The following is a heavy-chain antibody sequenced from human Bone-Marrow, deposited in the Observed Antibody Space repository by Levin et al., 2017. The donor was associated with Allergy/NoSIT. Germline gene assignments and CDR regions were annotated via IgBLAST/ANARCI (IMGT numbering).Heavy chain of an antibody. CDR2: INPNSGGT. CDR1: GYTFTGYY. J-gene: IGHJ6*02. Sequence: ASVKVSCKASGYTFTGYYMHWVRQAPGQGLEWMGWINPNSGGTNYAQKFQGRVTMTRDTSISTAYMELSRLRSDDTAVYYCASAGSRCSSTSCYNPAVKFYYYYYGMDVWGQGTTVTVSS. D-gene: IGHD2-2*02. CDR3: ASAGSRCSSTSCYNPAVKFYYYYYGMDV. V-gene: IGHV1-2*02.